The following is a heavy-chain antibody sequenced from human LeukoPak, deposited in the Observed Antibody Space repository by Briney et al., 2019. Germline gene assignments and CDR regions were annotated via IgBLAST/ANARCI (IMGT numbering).Heavy chain of an antibody. D-gene: IGHD3-16*01. CDR3: AKTMTGYVWGSPNY. Sequence: PGVSVRLSCAASGFTLSIYGMHWVRQAPGKGLKWVAFMSYDGSNKYYADSVKGRFTISRDNSKNTLYLQMNSLRAEDTAVYYCAKTMTGYVWGSPNYWGQGTLVTVSS. CDR2: MSYDGSNK. CDR1: GFTLSIYG. J-gene: IGHJ4*02. V-gene: IGHV3-30*18.